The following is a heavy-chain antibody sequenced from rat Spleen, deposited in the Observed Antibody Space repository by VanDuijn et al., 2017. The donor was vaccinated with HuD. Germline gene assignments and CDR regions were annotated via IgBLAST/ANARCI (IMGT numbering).Heavy chain of an antibody. CDR3: ARGTTPFAS. Sequence: EVQLVESGGDLMQPGRSMKLSCAASGFTFSNYYMAWVRQAPTKGLEWVASISTGGGNTYYRDSVKGRFTISRDNAKSTLYLQMDSLRSEDTATYYCARGTTPFASWGQGTLVTVSS. V-gene: IGHV5-25*01. J-gene: IGHJ3*01. CDR2: ISTGGGNT. D-gene: IGHD1-10*01. CDR1: GFTFSNYY.